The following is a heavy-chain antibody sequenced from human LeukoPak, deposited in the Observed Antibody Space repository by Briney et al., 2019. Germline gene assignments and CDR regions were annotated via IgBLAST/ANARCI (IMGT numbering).Heavy chain of an antibody. V-gene: IGHV4-34*01. D-gene: IGHD3-22*01. CDR3: ARHPSGGYDSSGITDAFDI. Sequence: PSETLSLTCAVYGGSFSGYYWSWIRQPPGKGLEWIGEINHSGSTNYNPSLKSRVTISVDTSKNQFSLKLSSVTAADTAVYYCARHPSGGYDSSGITDAFDIWGQGTMVTVSS. CDR1: GGSFSGYY. CDR2: INHSGST. J-gene: IGHJ3*02.